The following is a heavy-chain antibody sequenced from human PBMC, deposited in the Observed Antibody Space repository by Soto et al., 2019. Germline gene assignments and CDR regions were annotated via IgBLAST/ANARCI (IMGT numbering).Heavy chain of an antibody. Sequence: EVHLLESGGGLVHPGESLRLSCGASGFTFSSCVMTWVRQAPGKGLEWVSCITDSGTGTYYADSVKGLFTISRDNYKNTMYLQMNNLRAEDTGVYYCAKGLINGRWYAEDWGQGTLVTVSS. J-gene: IGHJ4*02. CDR1: GFTFSSCV. D-gene: IGHD6-13*01. CDR2: ITDSGTGT. CDR3: AKGLINGRWYAED. V-gene: IGHV3-23*01.